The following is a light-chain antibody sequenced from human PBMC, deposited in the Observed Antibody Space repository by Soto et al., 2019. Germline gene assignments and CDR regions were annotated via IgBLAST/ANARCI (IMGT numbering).Light chain of an antibody. CDR2: AAS. V-gene: IGKV1-39*01. J-gene: IGKJ1*01. CDR1: QSISGY. Sequence: DIQMTQSPSSLSASVGDRVTITCRASQSISGYLNWYQQKRGKAPRLLIYAASSLQSGVPSRFSGSGYGTEFTLTISSLQPEDSATYYCQQSYTTPQTFGRGTNLEIK. CDR3: QQSYTTPQT.